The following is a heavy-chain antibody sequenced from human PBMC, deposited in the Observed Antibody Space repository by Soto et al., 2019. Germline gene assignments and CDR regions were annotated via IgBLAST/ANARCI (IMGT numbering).Heavy chain of an antibody. D-gene: IGHD1-7*01. CDR3: ARGRRNYIGSIFAS. V-gene: IGHV4-34*01. Sequence: SETLSLTCAVYGGSFSGCYWSWSRQPPGKGLEWIGEINHSGSTNYNPSLKSRVTISVDTSKKQFSLKLSSVTAADTAVYYCARGRRNYIGSIFASWGQGILLTVSS. CDR1: GGSFSGCY. CDR2: INHSGST. J-gene: IGHJ5*01.